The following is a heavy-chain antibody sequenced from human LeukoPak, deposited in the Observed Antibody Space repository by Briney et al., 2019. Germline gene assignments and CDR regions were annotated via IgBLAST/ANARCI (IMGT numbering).Heavy chain of an antibody. CDR2: ISGGGDRT. CDR1: GFTFSSYA. V-gene: IGHV3-23*01. Sequence: GGSLRLSCAASGFTFSSYAMSWVRLAPGKGLEWVSTISGGGDRTYYADSVKGRFTISRNNSKNTLYLQMNSLRVEDTAVYYCAKDKGLFSSSSGGAFDIWARGTMLTVSS. CDR3: AKDKGLFSSSSGGAFDI. J-gene: IGHJ3*02. D-gene: IGHD6-6*01.